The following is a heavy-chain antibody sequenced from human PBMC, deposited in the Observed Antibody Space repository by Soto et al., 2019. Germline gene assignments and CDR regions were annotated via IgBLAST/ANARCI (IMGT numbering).Heavy chain of an antibody. D-gene: IGHD1-26*01. Sequence: SETLSLTCTVSGDSMTKYYWSWIRQSAGKGLEWIGRIYTSGSTNYNPSLKSRVTMSIDTSNKHFSLSLKSVTAADTAVYYCARTVGAAYYFDFWGQGALVTAPQ. J-gene: IGHJ4*02. CDR1: GDSMTKYY. V-gene: IGHV4-4*07. CDR3: ARTVGAAYYFDF. CDR2: IYTSGST.